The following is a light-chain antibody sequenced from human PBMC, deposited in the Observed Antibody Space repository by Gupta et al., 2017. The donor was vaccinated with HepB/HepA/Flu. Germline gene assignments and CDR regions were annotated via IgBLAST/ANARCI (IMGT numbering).Light chain of an antibody. CDR1: QDVSNY. CDR2: AAS. Sequence: DIQMTQSPSSLSASVRDRVTITCRASQDVSNYLAWYQQRPGKVPKLLIYAASTLRSGVPSRFSGSGSGTDFTLTISSLQPEDVATYYCQNYDSDPPTFGPGTKVDIK. J-gene: IGKJ3*01. V-gene: IGKV1-27*01. CDR3: QNYDSDPPT.